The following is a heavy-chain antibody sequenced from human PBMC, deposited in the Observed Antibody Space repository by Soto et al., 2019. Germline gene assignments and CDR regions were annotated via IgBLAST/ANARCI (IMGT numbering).Heavy chain of an antibody. D-gene: IGHD1-26*01. V-gene: IGHV3-21*06. J-gene: IGHJ4*02. Sequence: EVQLVESGGGLVKPGGSLRLSCAASGFTFSSYSMNWVRQAPGKGLEWVSSISSSSNYIYYADSVKSRFTISRDNAKNSLYLQMNSRRAEDTAVYYCARDLVGATIWGQGTLVTVSS. CDR2: ISSSSNYI. CDR3: ARDLVGATI. CDR1: GFTFSSYS.